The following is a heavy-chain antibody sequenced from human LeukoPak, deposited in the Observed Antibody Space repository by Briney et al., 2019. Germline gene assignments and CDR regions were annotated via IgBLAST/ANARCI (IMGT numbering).Heavy chain of an antibody. V-gene: IGHV3-7*01. Sequence: GGSLRLSCAASGFTFSDYWMSWVRQAPGKGLEWVANIKQDGSEKYYVDSVKGRFTISRDNAKNSLYLQMNSLRAEDTAVYYCARDIWFGELLSPYYYGMDVWGQGTTVTVSS. D-gene: IGHD3-10*01. CDR2: IKQDGSEK. CDR3: ARDIWFGELLSPYYYGMDV. CDR1: GFTFSDYW. J-gene: IGHJ6*02.